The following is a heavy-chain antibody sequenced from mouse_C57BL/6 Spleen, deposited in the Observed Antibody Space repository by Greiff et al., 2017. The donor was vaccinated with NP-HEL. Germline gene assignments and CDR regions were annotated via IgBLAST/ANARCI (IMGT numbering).Heavy chain of an antibody. D-gene: IGHD4-1*01. CDR2: INPSTGGT. CDR1: GYSFTGYY. V-gene: IGHV1-42*01. Sequence: VQLQQSGPELVKPGASVKISCKASGYSFTGYYMNWVKQSPEKSLEWIGDINPSTGGTTYNQKFKAKATLTVDKSSSTAYMQLKSLTSEDSAVYYCARTGTGDYWGQGTTLTVSS. CDR3: ARTGTGDY. J-gene: IGHJ2*01.